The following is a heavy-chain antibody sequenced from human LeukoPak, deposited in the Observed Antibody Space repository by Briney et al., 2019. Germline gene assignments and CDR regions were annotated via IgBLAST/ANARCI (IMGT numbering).Heavy chain of an antibody. D-gene: IGHD3-10*01. CDR1: GFTFSSYG. V-gene: IGHV3-30*02. CDR3: AKGSPYGSGSYYTAPWFDP. CDR2: IRNDGTNK. Sequence: PGGSLRLSCAASGFTFSSYGMHWVRQAPGKGLEGVAIIRNDGTNKYYTDSVKGLFTISRDNSKNTLYLQMNSLRAEDTAVYYCAKGSPYGSGSYYTAPWFDPWGQGTLVTVSS. J-gene: IGHJ5*02.